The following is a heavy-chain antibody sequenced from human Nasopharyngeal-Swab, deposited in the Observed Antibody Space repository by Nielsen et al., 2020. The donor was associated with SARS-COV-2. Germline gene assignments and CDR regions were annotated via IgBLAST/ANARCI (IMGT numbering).Heavy chain of an antibody. D-gene: IGHD4-11*01. CDR3: AKDREYSNYVVDY. CDR1: GFTFSSYA. CDR2: ISGSGGST. V-gene: IGHV3-23*01. J-gene: IGHJ4*02. Sequence: GESLKISCAASGFTFSSYAMSWVRQAPGKGLEWVSAISGSGGSTYYADSMKGRFTISRDNSKNTLYLQMNSLRAEDTAVYYCAKDREYSNYVVDYWGQGTLVTVSS.